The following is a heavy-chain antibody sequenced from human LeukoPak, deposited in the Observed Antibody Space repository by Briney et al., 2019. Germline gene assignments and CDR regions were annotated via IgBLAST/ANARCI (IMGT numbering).Heavy chain of an antibody. J-gene: IGHJ6*02. CDR2: ISGGGGSA. D-gene: IGHD1-26*01. CDR1: GFTFSSYA. CDR3: AKAVGATRGYYYSGMDV. V-gene: IGHV3-23*01. Sequence: GGSLRLSCAASGFTFSSYAMTWVRQAPGKGLEWVSAISGGGGSAYYADSVKGRFTRSRDSSMNTLYLQMNSLTAGDTAVYYCAKAVGATRGYYYSGMDVWGQGTTVTVSS.